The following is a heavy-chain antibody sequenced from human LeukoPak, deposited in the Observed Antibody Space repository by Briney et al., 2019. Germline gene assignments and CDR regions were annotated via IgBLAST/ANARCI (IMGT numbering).Heavy chain of an antibody. CDR1: GFIFSSYA. Sequence: PGGSLRLSCAASGFIFSSYAMSWVRQAPGKGLEWVANINQGGNEKYYVGSVRGRFTISRDNAKNSLYLQMNSLRDEDTSVYYCARDFGTTGYDLYDYWGQGTLVTVSS. D-gene: IGHD3-9*01. CDR3: ARDFGTTGYDLYDY. CDR2: INQGGNEK. V-gene: IGHV3-7*01. J-gene: IGHJ4*02.